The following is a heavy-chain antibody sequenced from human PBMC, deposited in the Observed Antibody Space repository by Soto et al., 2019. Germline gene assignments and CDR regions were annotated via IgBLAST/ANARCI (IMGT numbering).Heavy chain of an antibody. Sequence: QLQESGPGQVKPSETLSLTCTVSGGSITNTDYFWAWARQPPGKGLEWIGSINYAGKTFYSPSAQRRPTISIATSATPSSLRLTSVSATDPAISYCVSLFACNSGSCSFAPWGQGTLVTVSS. CDR3: VSLFACNSGSCSFAP. CDR1: GGSITNTDYF. D-gene: IGHD2-15*01. J-gene: IGHJ5*02. CDR2: INYAGKT. V-gene: IGHV4-39*01.